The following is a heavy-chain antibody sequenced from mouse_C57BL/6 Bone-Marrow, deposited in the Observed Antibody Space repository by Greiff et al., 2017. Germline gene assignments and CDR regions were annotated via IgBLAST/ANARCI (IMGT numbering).Heavy chain of an antibody. CDR3: ARYRRGYGSSYWYFDV. V-gene: IGHV1-61*01. CDR2: IYPSDSET. J-gene: IGHJ1*03. Sequence: QVQLQQPGAELMRPGSSVKLSCKASGYTFTSYWMDWVKQRPGQGLEWIGNIYPSDSETHYNQKFKDKATLTVDKSSSTAYMQLSSLTSEDSAVYYCARYRRGYGSSYWYFDVWGTGTTVTVSS. CDR1: GYTFTSYW. D-gene: IGHD1-1*01.